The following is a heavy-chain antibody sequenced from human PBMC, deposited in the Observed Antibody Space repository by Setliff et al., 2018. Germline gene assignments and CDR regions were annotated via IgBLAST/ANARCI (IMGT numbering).Heavy chain of an antibody. D-gene: IGHD1-26*01. V-gene: IGHV4-34*01. J-gene: IGHJ4*02. CDR3: ARDNTMVGATDY. CDR1: GGSFSNYY. CDR2: INHSGST. Sequence: SETLSLTCTVYGGSFSNYYWSWIRQPPGKGLEWIGEINHSGSTNYNPSLTSRVTISVDTSKNQFSLRLRSVTAADTAVYFCARDNTMVGATDYWGLGTLVTVSS.